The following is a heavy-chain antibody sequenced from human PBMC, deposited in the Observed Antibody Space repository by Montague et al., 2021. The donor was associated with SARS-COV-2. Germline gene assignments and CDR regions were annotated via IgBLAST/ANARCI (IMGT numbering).Heavy chain of an antibody. J-gene: IGHJ5*02. V-gene: IGHV4-59*01. D-gene: IGHD3-3*01. CDR2: IYYSGST. Sequence: SETLSLTCTVSGGSISSYYWSWIRQPPGKGLEWIGYIYYSGSTNYNPSXXGRVTISVDTSKNQFSLKLSSVTAADTAVYYCARVSRITIFGVVGWFDPWGQGTLVTVSS. CDR3: ARVSRITIFGVVGWFDP. CDR1: GGSISSYY.